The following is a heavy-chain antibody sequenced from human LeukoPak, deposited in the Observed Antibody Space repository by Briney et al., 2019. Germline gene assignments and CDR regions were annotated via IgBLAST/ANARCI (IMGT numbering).Heavy chain of an antibody. J-gene: IGHJ4*02. V-gene: IGHV5-51*01. CDR2: IYPGDSDT. Sequence: KRGESLKISCKGSGYSFTSYWIGWGRQMPGKGLEWMGIIYPGDSDTRYSPSFQGQVTISADKSITTAYLQWSSLKASDTAMYYCARQGGDSSGYYYFDYWGQGTLVTVSS. D-gene: IGHD3-22*01. CDR1: GYSFTSYW. CDR3: ARQGGDSSGYYYFDY.